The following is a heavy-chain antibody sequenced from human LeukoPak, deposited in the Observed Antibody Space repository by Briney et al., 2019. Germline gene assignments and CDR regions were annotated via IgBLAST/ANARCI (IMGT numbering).Heavy chain of an antibody. CDR3: ARVPPSSTSDF. J-gene: IGHJ4*02. CDR2: IYHSGST. D-gene: IGHD2-2*01. V-gene: IGHV4-38-2*02. Sequence: PSETLSLTCTASGYSISSGYYWGWIRQPPGKGLEWIGSIYHSGSTYYNPSLKSRVTISVDTSKNQFSLKLSSVTAADTAVYYCARVPPSSTSDFWGQGTLVTVSS. CDR1: GYSISSGYY.